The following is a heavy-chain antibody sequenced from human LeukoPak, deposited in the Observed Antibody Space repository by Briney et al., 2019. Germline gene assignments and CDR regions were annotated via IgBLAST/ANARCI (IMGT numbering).Heavy chain of an antibody. CDR2: ISSSSSYI. CDR3: AREGSGYDGAPDV. CDR1: GFTFSSYS. Sequence: GGPLRLSCAASGFTFSSYSMNWVRQAPGKGLEWVSSISSSSSYIYYADSVKGRFTISRDNAKNSLYLQMNSLRAEDTAVYYCAREGSGYDGAPDVWGKGTTVTVSS. V-gene: IGHV3-21*01. D-gene: IGHD5-12*01. J-gene: IGHJ6*04.